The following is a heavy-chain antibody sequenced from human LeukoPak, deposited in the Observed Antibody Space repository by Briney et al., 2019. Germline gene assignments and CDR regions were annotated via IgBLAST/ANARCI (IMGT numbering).Heavy chain of an antibody. CDR1: GGSISSGEYY. J-gene: IGHJ4*02. CDR2: FSYTGST. V-gene: IGHV4-30-4*01. D-gene: IGHD2/OR15-2a*01. CDR3: ARALNGYFYPFDS. Sequence: SERLSPTCTVSGGSISSGEYYWSWIRQPPGKGLEWIGYFSYTGSTYYNPSVKSRVSISVDTSKNQFSLKLTSVTAADTAVYYCARALNGYFYPFDSWGQGTLVT.